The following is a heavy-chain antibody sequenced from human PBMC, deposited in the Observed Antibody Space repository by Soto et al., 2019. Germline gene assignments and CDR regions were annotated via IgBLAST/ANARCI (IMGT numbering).Heavy chain of an antibody. D-gene: IGHD3-3*01. J-gene: IGHJ3*02. V-gene: IGHV6-1*01. CDR1: GDSVSSNSAA. CDR2: TYYRSKWYN. CDR3: ARDSGPRQFFGVVHGFDI. Sequence: PSQTLSLTCAISGDSVSSNSAAWNWIRQSPSRGLEWLGRTYYRSKWYNDYAVSVKSRITINPDTSKNQFSLQLNSVTPEDTAVYYCARDSGPRQFFGVVHGFDIWGQGTLVTV.